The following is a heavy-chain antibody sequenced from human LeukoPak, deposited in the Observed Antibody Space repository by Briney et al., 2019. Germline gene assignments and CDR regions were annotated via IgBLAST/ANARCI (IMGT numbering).Heavy chain of an antibody. Sequence: SVKVSCKASGGTFSSYAISWVRQAPGQGLEWMGGIIPIFGTANYAQKFQGRVTITADESTSTAYMELSSLRSEDTAVYYCARGPVDTGYYYYMDVWGKGTTVTVSS. CDR2: IIPIFGTA. CDR3: ARGPVDTGYYYYMDV. V-gene: IGHV1-69*01. CDR1: GGTFSSYA. J-gene: IGHJ6*03. D-gene: IGHD5-18*01.